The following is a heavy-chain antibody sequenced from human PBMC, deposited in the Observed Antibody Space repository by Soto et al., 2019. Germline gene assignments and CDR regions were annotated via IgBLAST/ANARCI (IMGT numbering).Heavy chain of an antibody. J-gene: IGHJ4*02. Sequence: PGESLKISCKGSGYSFTSYCIGWVRQMPGKGLEWMGIIYPGDSDTRYSPSFQGQVTISADKPISTAYLQWSSLKASDTAMYYCARQIMWYSSSWTPDYWGQGTLVTVSS. CDR2: IYPGDSDT. D-gene: IGHD6-13*01. CDR3: ARQIMWYSSSWTPDY. V-gene: IGHV5-51*01. CDR1: GYSFTSYC.